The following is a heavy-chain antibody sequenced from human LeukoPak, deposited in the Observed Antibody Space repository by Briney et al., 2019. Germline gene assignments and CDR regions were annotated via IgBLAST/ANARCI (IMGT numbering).Heavy chain of an antibody. CDR3: ARRLYYYDSTFDY. CDR1: GGSISSYY. Sequence: SETLSLTCTVSGGSISSYYWSWIRQPPGKGLEWIGYIYYSGSTNYNPSLESRVTISVDTSKNQFSLKLSSVTAADTAVYYCARRLYYYDSTFDYWGQGTLVTVSS. J-gene: IGHJ4*02. V-gene: IGHV4-59*01. CDR2: IYYSGST. D-gene: IGHD3-22*01.